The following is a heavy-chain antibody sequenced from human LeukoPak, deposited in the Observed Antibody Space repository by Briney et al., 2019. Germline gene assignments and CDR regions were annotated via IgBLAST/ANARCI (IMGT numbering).Heavy chain of an antibody. Sequence: PGRSLRLSCAASGFTFSSYGMHWVRQAPGKGLEWVAVIWYDGSNKYYADSVKGRFTISRDNSKNTLYLQMNSLRAEDTAVYYRARGNYGDSTDYWGQGTLVTVSS. CDR1: GFTFSSYG. J-gene: IGHJ4*02. CDR3: ARGNYGDSTDY. CDR2: IWYDGSNK. V-gene: IGHV3-33*01. D-gene: IGHD4-17*01.